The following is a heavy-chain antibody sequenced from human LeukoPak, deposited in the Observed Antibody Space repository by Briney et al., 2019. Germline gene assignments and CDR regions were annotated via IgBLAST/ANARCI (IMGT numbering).Heavy chain of an antibody. D-gene: IGHD3-3*01. CDR3: ARDRDYDFWSGFRFDP. V-gene: IGHV3-23*01. CDR2: ISGSGGST. CDR1: GFTFSSYA. Sequence: GGSLRLSCAASGFTFSSYAMSWVRQAPGKGLEWVSAISGSGGSTYYADSVKGRFTISRDNAKNSLYLQMNSLRAEDTAVYYCARDRDYDFWSGFRFDPWGQGTLVTVSS. J-gene: IGHJ5*02.